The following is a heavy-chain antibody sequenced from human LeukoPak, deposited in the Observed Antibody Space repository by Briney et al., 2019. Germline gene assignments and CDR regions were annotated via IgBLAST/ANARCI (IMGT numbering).Heavy chain of an antibody. V-gene: IGHV3-30*02. CDR1: GFTFSSYG. CDR3: AKDLAAGTTGGDWFDP. J-gene: IGHJ5*02. Sequence: GGSLRLSCAASGFTFSSYGMHWVRQAPGKGLEWVAFIRYDGSNKYCADSVKGRFTISRDNSKYTLYLQMNSLRAEDTAVYYCAKDLAAGTTGGDWFDPWGQGTLVTVSS. D-gene: IGHD1-7*01. CDR2: IRYDGSNK.